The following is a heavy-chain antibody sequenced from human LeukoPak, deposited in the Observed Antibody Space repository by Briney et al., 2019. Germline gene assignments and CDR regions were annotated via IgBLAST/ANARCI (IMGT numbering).Heavy chain of an antibody. CDR1: GGSFSGYY. Sequence: NASETLSLTCAVYGGSFSGYYWSWIRQPPGKGLEWIGEINHSGSTNYNPSLKSRVTISVDTSKNQFSLKVISMTAADTAAYYCTKSDGYGLIRICGRGTMVTVSS. J-gene: IGHJ3*02. CDR3: TKSDGYGLIRI. V-gene: IGHV4-34*03. CDR2: INHSGST. D-gene: IGHD3-10*01.